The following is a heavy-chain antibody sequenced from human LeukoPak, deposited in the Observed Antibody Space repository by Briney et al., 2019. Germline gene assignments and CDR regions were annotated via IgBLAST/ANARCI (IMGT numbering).Heavy chain of an antibody. CDR1: GGTFSSYA. D-gene: IGHD3-10*01. CDR3: ARDKEYYYGSGSPRWDYYYYGMDV. Sequence: SVKVSCTASGGTFSSYAISWVRQAPGQGLEWMGGIIPIFGTANYAQKFQGRVTITADESTSTAYMELSSLRSEDTAVYYCARDKEYYYGSGSPRWDYYYYGMDVWGQGTTVTVSS. CDR2: IIPIFGTA. J-gene: IGHJ6*02. V-gene: IGHV1-69*13.